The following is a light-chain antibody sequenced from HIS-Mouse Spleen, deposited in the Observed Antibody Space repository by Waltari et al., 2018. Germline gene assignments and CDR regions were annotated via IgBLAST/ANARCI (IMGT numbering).Light chain of an antibody. CDR1: SSDDGGYNY. CDR3: SSYTSSSTWV. V-gene: IGLV2-14*01. Sequence: QSALTQPASVSGSPGQSITISGTGTSSDDGGYNYVSWYQQHPGKAPKLMIYEVSNRPSGVSNRFSGSKSGNTASLTISGLQAEDEADYYCSSYTSSSTWVFGGGTKLTVL. CDR2: EVS. J-gene: IGLJ3*02.